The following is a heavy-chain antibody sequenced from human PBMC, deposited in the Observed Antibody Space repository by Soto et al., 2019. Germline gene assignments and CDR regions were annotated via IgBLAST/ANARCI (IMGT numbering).Heavy chain of an antibody. CDR3: ARWRYCSGGSCGGMDV. V-gene: IGHV1-3*01. D-gene: IGHD2-15*01. CDR1: GYTFTSYA. CDR2: INAGNGNT. Sequence: QVQLVQSGAEVKKPGASVKVSCKASGYTFTSYAMHWVRQAPGQRLEWMGWINAGNGNTKYSQKFQGRVTITRDTSASTAYMELSSLRSEDTAVYYCARWRYCSGGSCGGMDVWGQGTTVTVYS. J-gene: IGHJ6*02.